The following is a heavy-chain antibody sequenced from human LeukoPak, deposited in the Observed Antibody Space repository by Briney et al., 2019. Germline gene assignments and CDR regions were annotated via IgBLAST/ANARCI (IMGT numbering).Heavy chain of an antibody. J-gene: IGHJ6*02. CDR2: ISGDDNKE. V-gene: IGHV3-30*18. D-gene: IGHD3-10*01. CDR3: AKMMVRGVPYYGMDV. CDR1: GFTFSSYA. Sequence: GGSLRLSCAASGFTFSSYAMHWVRQAPGKGLEWVAVISGDDNKEYYADSVEGRFTISRDNSKNTLYLQMNSLRAEDTAIYYCAKMMVRGVPYYGMDVWGQGTTVTVSS.